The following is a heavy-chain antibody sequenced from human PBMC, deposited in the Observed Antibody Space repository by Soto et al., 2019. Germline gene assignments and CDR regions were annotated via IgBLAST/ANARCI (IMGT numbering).Heavy chain of an antibody. J-gene: IGHJ4*02. V-gene: IGHV3-23*01. D-gene: IGHD4-17*01. CDR1: GFTFSSYA. Sequence: EVQLLESGGGLVQPGGSLRLSCAASGFTFSSYAMSWVRQAPGKGLEWVSAISGSGGSTYYADSVKGRFTISRDNSKNMLYLQMNSLRAEDTAVYYCAKGHGAYGERQHDYWGQGTLVTVSS. CDR2: ISGSGGST. CDR3: AKGHGAYGERQHDY.